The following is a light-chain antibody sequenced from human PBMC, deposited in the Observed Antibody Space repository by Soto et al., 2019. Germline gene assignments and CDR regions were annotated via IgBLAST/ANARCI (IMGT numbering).Light chain of an antibody. CDR2: EVS. Sequence: QSVLTQPASVSGSPGQPITISCTGTSSNVGSYNLVSWYQQHPGKAPKLMIYEVSKRPSGVSNRFSGSKSGNTASLTISGLQAEDEADYHCCSYAGSYTYVFGHGTKVTVL. CDR1: SSNVGSYNL. J-gene: IGLJ1*01. CDR3: CSYAGSYTYV. V-gene: IGLV2-23*02.